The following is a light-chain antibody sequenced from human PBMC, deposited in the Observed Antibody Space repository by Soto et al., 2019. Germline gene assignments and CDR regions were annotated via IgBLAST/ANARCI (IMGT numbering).Light chain of an antibody. CDR2: GAF. Sequence: EIVMTQSPATLSVSPGETATLSCRASQSVTYNLAWYQQKPGQGPRLLIYGAFTRATGIPARFSGSGSGTELTLTTISLQSEDFAVYYCQQYKNWPPLTFGGGTKVEIK. CDR3: QQYKNWPPLT. J-gene: IGKJ4*01. CDR1: QSVTYN. V-gene: IGKV3-15*01.